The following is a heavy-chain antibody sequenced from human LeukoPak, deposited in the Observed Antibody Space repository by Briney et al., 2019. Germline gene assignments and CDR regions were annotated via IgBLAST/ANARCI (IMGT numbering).Heavy chain of an antibody. CDR2: ISRSPTNT. D-gene: IGHD6-19*01. Sequence: GGSLRLSCAASGFTFSNYAMNWVRQAPGKGLEWVASISRSPTNTYYADSLKGRFTISRDDAKNSLYLQMNSLRAEDTAVYYCAARGAVAGSYYFDYWGQGSLVSVSS. J-gene: IGHJ4*02. V-gene: IGHV3-21*04. CDR3: AARGAVAGSYYFDY. CDR1: GFTFSNYA.